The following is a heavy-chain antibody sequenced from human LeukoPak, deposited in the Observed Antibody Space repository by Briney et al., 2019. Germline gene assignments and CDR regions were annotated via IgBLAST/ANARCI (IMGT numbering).Heavy chain of an antibody. Sequence: GASVKVSCKASGYTFTGYYMHWVRQAPGQGLEWMGWINPNSGGTNYAQKFQGRVTMTRDTSISTAYMELSRLRSDDTAVYYCARGSGYCSSTSCLGDAFDIWGQGTMVTVSS. CDR1: GYTFTGYY. J-gene: IGHJ3*02. CDR3: ARGSGYCSSTSCLGDAFDI. CDR2: INPNSGGT. V-gene: IGHV1-2*02. D-gene: IGHD2-2*01.